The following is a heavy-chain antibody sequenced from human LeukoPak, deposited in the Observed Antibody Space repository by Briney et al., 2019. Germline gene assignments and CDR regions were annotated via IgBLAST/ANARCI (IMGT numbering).Heavy chain of an antibody. V-gene: IGHV1-69*06. D-gene: IGHD2-2*01. Sequence: SVKVSCKASGGTFSSYAISWVRQAPGQGLEWMGGIIPIFGTANYAQKFQGRVTITADKSTSTAYMELSSLRSEDTAVYYCALGYCSSTSCPPSSLEGYFDLWGRGTLVTVSS. CDR1: GGTFSSYA. CDR3: ALGYCSSTSCPPSSLEGYFDL. J-gene: IGHJ2*01. CDR2: IIPIFGTA.